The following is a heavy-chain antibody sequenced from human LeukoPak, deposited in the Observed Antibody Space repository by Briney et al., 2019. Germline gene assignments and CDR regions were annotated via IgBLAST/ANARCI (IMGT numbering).Heavy chain of an antibody. J-gene: IGHJ4*02. D-gene: IGHD4-17*01. Sequence: GGSLRLSCAASGFTFSSYWMSWVRQAPGKGLEWLANIKQDGSEKYYVDSVKGRFTISRDNAKNSLYLQMNSLRAADTAVYYCGRDPRDYGDWYYFDYWGQGTLVTVSS. CDR3: GRDPRDYGDWYYFDY. CDR2: IKQDGSEK. CDR1: GFTFSSYW. V-gene: IGHV3-7*03.